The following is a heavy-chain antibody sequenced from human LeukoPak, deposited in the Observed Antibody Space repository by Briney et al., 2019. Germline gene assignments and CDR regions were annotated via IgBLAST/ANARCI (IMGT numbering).Heavy chain of an antibody. D-gene: IGHD3-10*01. V-gene: IGHV4-4*08. J-gene: IGHJ5*02. Sequence: SETLSLTCTVSGDSIRDYYWSWIRQPPGQALEWIGYASVSGRTNYNPSLKSRVTIPLDTSTNQVSLELSSVTAADTAVYFCARVHYVSGTVSSWFDPWGHGTLVTVSS. CDR1: GDSIRDYY. CDR3: ARVHYVSGTVSSWFDP. CDR2: ASVSGRT.